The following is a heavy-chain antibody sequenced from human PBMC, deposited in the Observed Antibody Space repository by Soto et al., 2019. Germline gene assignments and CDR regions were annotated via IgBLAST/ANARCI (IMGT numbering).Heavy chain of an antibody. D-gene: IGHD2-15*01. CDR3: ARDWLLVVVAAKNPSYYYGMDV. Sequence: VASVKVSCKASGYTFTSYYMHWVRQAPGQGLEWMGIINPSGGSTSYAQKFQGRVTMTRDTSTSTVYMELSSLRSEDTAVYYCARDWLLVVVAAKNPSYYYGMDVWGQGTTVTVSS. CDR2: INPSGGST. CDR1: GYTFTSYY. J-gene: IGHJ6*02. V-gene: IGHV1-46*01.